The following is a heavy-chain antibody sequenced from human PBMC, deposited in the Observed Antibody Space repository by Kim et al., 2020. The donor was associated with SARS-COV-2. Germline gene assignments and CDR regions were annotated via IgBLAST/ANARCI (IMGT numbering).Heavy chain of an antibody. D-gene: IGHD3-10*01. CDR1: GGTFSSYA. J-gene: IGHJ3*02. V-gene: IGHV1-69*13. CDR2: IIPIFGTA. CDR3: ARDHRYGSGSYHAFDI. Sequence: SVKVSCKASGGTFSSYAISWVRQAPGQGLEWMGGIIPIFGTANYAQKFQGRVTITADESTSTAYMELSSLRSDDTAVYYCARDHRYGSGSYHAFDIWGQGTMVTVSS.